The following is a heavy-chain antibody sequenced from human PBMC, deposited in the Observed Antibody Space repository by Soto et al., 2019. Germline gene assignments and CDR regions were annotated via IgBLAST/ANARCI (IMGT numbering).Heavy chain of an antibody. CDR1: AFKFAEFA. CDR2: ISGGGSTT. D-gene: IGHD2-8*01. V-gene: IGHV3-23*01. CDR3: FKELEIDLMFHAGFDS. J-gene: IGHJ4*02. Sequence: VVALRPPCAVSAFKFAEFAMHCVSQTHGGGLEWVSAISGGGSTTYYADSVKGRFTISRDNSRNTVHLQIDSLRAEDTAIYYFFKELEIDLMFHAGFDSRGQRIPVTASS.